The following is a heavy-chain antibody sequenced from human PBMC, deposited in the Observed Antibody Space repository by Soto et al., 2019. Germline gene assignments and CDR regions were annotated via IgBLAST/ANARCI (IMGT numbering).Heavy chain of an antibody. J-gene: IGHJ6*02. CDR2: IIPIFGTA. CDR3: ASFPTGPGYYYGTLF. D-gene: IGHD1-1*01. Sequence: ASVKLSCKASGGTFTSSAINWVRQAPGQGLEWMGGIIPIFGTANYAQKFQGRVTITADKSTSTAYMELSSLRSEDTAVYYCASFPTGPGYYYGTLFSCQATTVSVSS. CDR1: GGTFTSSA. V-gene: IGHV1-69*06.